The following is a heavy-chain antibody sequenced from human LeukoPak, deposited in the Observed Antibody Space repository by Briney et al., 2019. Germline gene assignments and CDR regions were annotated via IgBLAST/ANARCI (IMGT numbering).Heavy chain of an antibody. CDR3: ARGTITTVTDS. J-gene: IGHJ4*02. CDR1: GGSISSSNW. V-gene: IGHV4-4*02. CDR2: IYLRGNT. D-gene: IGHD4-17*01. Sequence: PSETLSLTCAISGGSISSSNWWTWVRQPPGKRLEWVGEIYLRGNTNYNPSLESRVTISVDESKTQLSLRLESVTAADTAVYYCARGTITTVTDSWGPGTLVTVSS.